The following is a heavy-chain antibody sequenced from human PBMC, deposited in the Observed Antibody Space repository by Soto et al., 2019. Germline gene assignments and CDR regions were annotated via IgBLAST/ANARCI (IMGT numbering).Heavy chain of an antibody. J-gene: IGHJ4*02. CDR1: GFSLSTSGVG. V-gene: IGHV2-5*02. Sequence: QITLKESGPTLVKPTQTLTLTCTFSGFSLSTSGVGVGWIRQPPGKALEWLALIYWDDDKRYSPSLKSRLTINNDTPNNQVDLKMTNMDPVETATYYCAHSLIPNWGSRGAFDHWGQGTLVTVFS. CDR2: IYWDDDK. D-gene: IGHD7-27*01. CDR3: AHSLIPNWGSRGAFDH.